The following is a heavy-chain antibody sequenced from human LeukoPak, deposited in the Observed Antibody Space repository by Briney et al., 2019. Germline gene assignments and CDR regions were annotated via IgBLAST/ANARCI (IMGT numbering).Heavy chain of an antibody. CDR3: AKDGGYAYNWFDP. J-gene: IGHJ5*02. D-gene: IGHD2-8*01. Sequence: GGSLRLSCAASGFTFSSYGMHWVRQAPGKGLEWVAFIRHDGSNKYYADSVKGRFTISRDNSKNTLYLQMNSLRAEDTAVYYCAKDGGYAYNWFDPWGQGTLVTVSS. CDR1: GFTFSSYG. CDR2: IRHDGSNK. V-gene: IGHV3-30*02.